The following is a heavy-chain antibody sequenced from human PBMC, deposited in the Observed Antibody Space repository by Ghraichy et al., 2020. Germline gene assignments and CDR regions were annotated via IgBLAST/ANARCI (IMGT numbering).Heavy chain of an antibody. Sequence: SETLSLTCTVSGGSISSGGHYWNWIRQYPGKGLEWIGYIFYSGTTYYNPSLKSRVIISVDVSENQFSLKLSSVTAADTAVYYCASGVYASEIYYHFDYWGQGTLVTVSS. CDR1: GGSISSGGHY. D-gene: IGHD3-10*01. CDR2: IFYSGTT. V-gene: IGHV4-31*03. CDR3: ASGVYASEIYYHFDY. J-gene: IGHJ4*02.